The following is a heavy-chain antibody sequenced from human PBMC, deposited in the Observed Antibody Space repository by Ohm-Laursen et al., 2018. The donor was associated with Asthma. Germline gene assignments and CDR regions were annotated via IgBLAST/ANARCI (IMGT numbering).Heavy chain of an antibody. D-gene: IGHD1-26*01. J-gene: IGHJ4*02. CDR1: GASISSSTHY. Sequence: SETLSLTCTVSGASISSSTHYWGWIRQPPRQGLELIGTIYYIGTTYYNPSLKSRLTISVDRSKNQFSLKLTSVTAADTAVYYCARGVGVAFDDWGQGTLVTVSS. V-gene: IGHV4-39*07. CDR3: ARGVGVAFDD. CDR2: IYYIGTT.